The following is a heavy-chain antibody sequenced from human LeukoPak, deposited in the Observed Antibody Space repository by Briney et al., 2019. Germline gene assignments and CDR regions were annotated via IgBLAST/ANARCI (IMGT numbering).Heavy chain of an antibody. J-gene: IGHJ4*02. Sequence: SSETLSLTCTVSGGSISNYYWSWIRQPAGKGLESIGHISTSGGTNYNPSLKSRVTMSVDTSKNQFSLKLSSVAAADTAVYYCARVRYSDSSVLTRKRSYYFDYWGQGTLVTVSS. D-gene: IGHD3-22*01. CDR1: GGSISNYY. CDR2: ISTSGGT. V-gene: IGHV4-4*07. CDR3: ARVRYSDSSVLTRKRSYYFDY.